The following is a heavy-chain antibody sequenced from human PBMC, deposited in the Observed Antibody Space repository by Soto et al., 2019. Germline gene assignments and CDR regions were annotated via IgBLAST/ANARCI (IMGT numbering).Heavy chain of an antibody. Sequence: PSETLSLTCTVSGGSIGSGGYYWSWIRQHPGKGLEWIGYIYYSGSTYYNPSLKSRVTISVDTSKNQFSLKLSSVTAADTAVYYCARLSGWYYYFDYWGQGTLVTVSS. CDR1: GGSIGSGGYY. D-gene: IGHD6-19*01. J-gene: IGHJ4*02. CDR2: IYYSGST. V-gene: IGHV4-31*03. CDR3: ARLSGWYYYFDY.